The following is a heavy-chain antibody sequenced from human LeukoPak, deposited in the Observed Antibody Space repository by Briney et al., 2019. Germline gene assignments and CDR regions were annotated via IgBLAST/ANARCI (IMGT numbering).Heavy chain of an antibody. D-gene: IGHD3-10*01. V-gene: IGHV4-39*01. Sequence: SETLSLTCTVSGGSVGSSSYYWGWIRQPPGKGLEWIGTIYYSGSTYYNPSLKSRVTIPVDTSNNQFSLNLNSVTAADTAVYYCARTPGFGESPDYWGQGTLVTVSS. CDR2: IYYSGST. J-gene: IGHJ4*02. CDR3: ARTPGFGESPDY. CDR1: GGSVGSSSYY.